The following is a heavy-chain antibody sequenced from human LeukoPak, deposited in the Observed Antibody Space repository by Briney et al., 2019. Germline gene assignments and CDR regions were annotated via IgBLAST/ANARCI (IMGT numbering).Heavy chain of an antibody. J-gene: IGHJ4*02. D-gene: IGHD3-22*01. CDR3: ARGGGYYGIDY. V-gene: IGHV3-9*01. CDR1: GFTFDDYA. CDR2: ISWNSGSI. Sequence: GGSLRLSCAASGFTFDDYAMHWVRQAPGKGLEWVSGISWNSGSIGYADSVKGRFTISRDNSKNTLYLQMNSLRAGDTAVYYCARGGGYYGIDYWGQGTLVTVSS.